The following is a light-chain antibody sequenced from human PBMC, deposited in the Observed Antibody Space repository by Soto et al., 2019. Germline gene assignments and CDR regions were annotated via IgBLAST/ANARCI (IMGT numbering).Light chain of an antibody. CDR3: QQRSNWPF. CDR2: DAS. CDR1: QSVSSY. J-gene: IGKJ5*01. Sequence: EIVLTQSPATLSLSPGERATLSFRASQSVSSYLAWYQQKPGQAPRLLIDDASNRATGIPARVSGSGSGTDFTLTSSSLEPEDFAVYYCQQRSNWPFFGQGTRLEN. V-gene: IGKV3-11*01.